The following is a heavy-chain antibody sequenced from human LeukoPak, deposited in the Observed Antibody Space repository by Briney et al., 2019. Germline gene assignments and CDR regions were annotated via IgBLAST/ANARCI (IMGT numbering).Heavy chain of an antibody. V-gene: IGHV3-30*02. CDR1: GFTFSSYG. D-gene: IGHD1-26*01. CDR3: ARRRYSGSSQHFDY. CDR2: IRYDGSNK. Sequence: GGSLRLSCAASGFTFSSYGMHWVRQAPGKGLEWVAFIRYDGSNKYYADSVKGRFTISRDNSKNTLYLQMNSLRAEDTAVYYCARRRYSGSSQHFDYWGQGTLVTVSS. J-gene: IGHJ4*02.